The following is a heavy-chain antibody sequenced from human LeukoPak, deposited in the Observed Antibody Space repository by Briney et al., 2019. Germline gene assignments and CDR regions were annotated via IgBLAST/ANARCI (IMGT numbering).Heavy chain of an antibody. D-gene: IGHD2-2*01. CDR3: ARDTYCSSTSCFPYYMDV. V-gene: IGHV1-18*01. Sequence: ASVKVSCKASGYTFTSYGISWVRQARGQGLEWMGRISAYYGNTNYAQNLQDRVTMTTDTSTSIAYMELRSLRSDDTAVYYCARDTYCSSTSCFPYYMDVWGTGTTATVSS. CDR1: GYTFTSYG. J-gene: IGHJ6*03. CDR2: ISAYYGNT.